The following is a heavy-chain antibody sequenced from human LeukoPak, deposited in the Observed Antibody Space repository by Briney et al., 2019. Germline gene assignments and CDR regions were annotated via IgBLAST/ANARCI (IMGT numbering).Heavy chain of an antibody. CDR3: APTPQTTVTTSQGGRTQN. D-gene: IGHD4-17*01. CDR1: GFTFSSYS. J-gene: IGHJ4*02. CDR2: ISSSSSYI. V-gene: IGHV3-21*01. Sequence: TGGSLRLSCAASGFTFSSYSMNWVRQAPGKGLEWVSSISSSSSYIYYADSVKGRLTISRDNAKNSLYLQMNSLRAEDTAVYYCAPTPQTTVTTSQGGRTQNWGRGTLVTVSS.